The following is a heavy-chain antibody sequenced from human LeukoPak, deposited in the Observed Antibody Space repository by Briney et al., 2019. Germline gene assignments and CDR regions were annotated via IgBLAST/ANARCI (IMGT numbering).Heavy chain of an antibody. CDR2: ISASGGST. J-gene: IGHJ3*02. V-gene: IGHV3-23*01. CDR3: ARVNSGYSYGYGAFDI. Sequence: GGSLRLSCAASGFTFSSYAMSWVRQAPGKGLEWVSGISASGGSTYYGDSVRGRFTISRDNSKNTLYLQMNSLRAEDTAVYYCARVNSGYSYGYGAFDIWGQGTMVTVSS. D-gene: IGHD5-18*01. CDR1: GFTFSSYA.